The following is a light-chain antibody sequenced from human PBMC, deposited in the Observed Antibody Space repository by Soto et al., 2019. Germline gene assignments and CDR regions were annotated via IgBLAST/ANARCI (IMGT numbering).Light chain of an antibody. CDR1: QSINNW. Sequence: DIQMTQSPSTLSASVGDRVTFTCRASQSINNWLAWYQQKPGKAPKLLIYDASTLESGVPSRFSGSKSGTKFTLTISNLQHDDFATYYCQQYNSYSYTCGQGTNLEIK. J-gene: IGKJ2*01. CDR2: DAS. V-gene: IGKV1-5*01. CDR3: QQYNSYSYT.